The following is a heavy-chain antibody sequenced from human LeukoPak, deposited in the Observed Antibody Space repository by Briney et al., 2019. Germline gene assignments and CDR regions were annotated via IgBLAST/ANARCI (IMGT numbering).Heavy chain of an antibody. D-gene: IGHD1-14*01. J-gene: IGHJ4*02. CDR1: GFTFSSYA. V-gene: IGHV3-64*01. Sequence: PGGSLRLSCAASGFTFSSYAMHWVRQAPGKGLEYVSAISSNGGSTYYANSVKGRFTISRDDSKNTLYLQMGSLRAEDMAVYYCARDRSPGAYWGQGTLVTVSS. CDR2: ISSNGGST. CDR3: ARDRSPGAY.